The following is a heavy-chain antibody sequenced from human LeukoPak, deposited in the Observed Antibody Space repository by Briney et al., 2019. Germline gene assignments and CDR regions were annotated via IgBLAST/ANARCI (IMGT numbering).Heavy chain of an antibody. D-gene: IGHD1-26*01. CDR1: GFTFSSYW. CDR2: IKEDESAK. CDR3: ARDVGGSLDY. Sequence: GGSLRLSCAASGFTFSSYWMAWVRQAPGEGVEWVANIKEDESAKHQADSVKGRFTISRDNAQNSVYLQMSSLRGEDTAVYYCARDVGGSLDYWGQGTLVTVSS. V-gene: IGHV3-7*01. J-gene: IGHJ4*02.